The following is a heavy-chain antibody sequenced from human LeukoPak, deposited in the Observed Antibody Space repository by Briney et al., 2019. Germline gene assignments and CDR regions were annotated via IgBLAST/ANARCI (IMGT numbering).Heavy chain of an antibody. J-gene: IGHJ6*03. V-gene: IGHV4-34*01. Sequence: SETLSLTCAVYGGSFSGYYWSWIRQPPGKGLEWIGEINHSGSTNYNPSLKSRVTISIDTSKNQFSLKLSSVTAADTAVYYCARDFGGDGEFDYYYYMDVWGKGTTVTVSS. CDR3: ARDFGGDGEFDYYYYMDV. CDR1: GGSFSGYY. D-gene: IGHD3-10*01. CDR2: INHSGST.